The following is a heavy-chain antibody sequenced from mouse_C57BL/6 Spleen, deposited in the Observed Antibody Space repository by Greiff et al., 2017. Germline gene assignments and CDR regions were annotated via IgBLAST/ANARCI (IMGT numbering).Heavy chain of an antibody. Sequence: QVQLQQSGAELARPGASVTLSCKASGYTFTSYGISWVKQRTGQGLEWIGEIYPRSGNTYYNEKFKGKATLTADKSSSTAYMELRSLTSEDSAVYFCARGGYDYDEAWFAYWGQGTLVTVSA. CDR3: ARGGYDYDEAWFAY. CDR2: IYPRSGNT. D-gene: IGHD2-4*01. J-gene: IGHJ3*01. V-gene: IGHV1-81*01. CDR1: GYTFTSYG.